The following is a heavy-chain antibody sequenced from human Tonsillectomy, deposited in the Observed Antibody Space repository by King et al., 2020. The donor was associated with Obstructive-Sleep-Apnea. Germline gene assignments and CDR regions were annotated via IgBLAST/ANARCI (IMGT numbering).Heavy chain of an antibody. J-gene: IGHJ4*02. V-gene: IGHV3-23*04. CDR1: GFTFSSCA. CDR3: AKRGPDDSNMLFDY. CDR2: ISGSGGST. D-gene: IGHD3-22*01. Sequence: VQLVESGGGLVQPGGSLRLSCAASGFTFSSCAMSWGRQAPGKGLEWVSAISGSGGSTYYPDSVKGRFTIPTNNSKNTLYKQMNSLRAEDTAVYYCAKRGPDDSNMLFDYWGQGTLVTVFS.